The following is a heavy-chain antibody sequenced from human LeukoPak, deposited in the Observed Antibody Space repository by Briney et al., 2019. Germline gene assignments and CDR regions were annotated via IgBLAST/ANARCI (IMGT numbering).Heavy chain of an antibody. CDR1: GFTFSDYH. CDR3: ARGRYSYGSGGYYFDY. V-gene: IGHV3-11*01. J-gene: IGHJ4*02. CDR2: ISSSGSTI. D-gene: IGHD5-18*01. Sequence: GGPLRLSCAASGFTFSDYHMSWIRQAPGKGLEWVSYISSSGSTIYYADSVKGRFTISRDNAKNSLYLQMNSLRAEDTAVYYCARGRYSYGSGGYYFDYWGQGTLVTVSS.